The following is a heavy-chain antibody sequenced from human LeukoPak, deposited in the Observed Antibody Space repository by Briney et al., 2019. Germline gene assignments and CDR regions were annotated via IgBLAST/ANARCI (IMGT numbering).Heavy chain of an antibody. D-gene: IGHD6-13*01. V-gene: IGHV1-2*06. CDR2: INPNSGGT. CDR1: GYTFSSYG. CDR3: ARDLGGIAAAGTGVIWFDP. J-gene: IGHJ5*02. Sequence: ASVKVSCKASGYTFSSYGISWVRQAPGQGLEWMGRINPNSGGTNYAQKFQGRVTMTRDTSISTAYMELSRLRSDDTAVYYCARDLGGIAAAGTGVIWFDPWGQGTLVTVSS.